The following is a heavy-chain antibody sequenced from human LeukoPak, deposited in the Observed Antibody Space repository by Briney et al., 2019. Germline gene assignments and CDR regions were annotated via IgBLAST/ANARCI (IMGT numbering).Heavy chain of an antibody. J-gene: IGHJ4*02. V-gene: IGHV1-69*13. CDR2: IIPIFGTA. D-gene: IGHD2-2*01. Sequence: ASVNVSCKASGGTYSSYAISWVRPAPGQGLEWMGGIIPIFGTANYAQKFQGRVTITAGESKSTAYMELSRLRSEDTAVYYCARDLTCSRTSCRDYWGQGTLVTVSS. CDR1: GGTYSSYA. CDR3: ARDLTCSRTSCRDY.